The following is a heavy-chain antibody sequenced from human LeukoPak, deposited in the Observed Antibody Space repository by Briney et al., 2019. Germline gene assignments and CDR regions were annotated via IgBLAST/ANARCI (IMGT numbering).Heavy chain of an antibody. CDR3: AGSRKRYYYMDV. V-gene: IGHV4-39*07. Sequence: SETLSLTCTVSGGSISSSNYYWGWIRQPPGKGLEWIGSIHYSGSTYYNPSLESRVTISVDTSKNQFSLKLSSVTAADTAVYYCAGSRKRYYYMDVWGKGTTVTISS. CDR2: IHYSGST. CDR1: GGSISSSNYY. D-gene: IGHD1-1*01. J-gene: IGHJ6*03.